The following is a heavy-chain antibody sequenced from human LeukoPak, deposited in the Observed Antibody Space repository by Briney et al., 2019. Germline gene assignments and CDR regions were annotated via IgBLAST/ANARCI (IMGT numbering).Heavy chain of an antibody. CDR2: IYYSGST. D-gene: IGHD6-13*01. J-gene: IGHJ3*02. CDR3: ARYRLAAAGTIHDAFDI. Sequence: SETLSLTCTVSGGSISSYYWSWIRQPPGKGLEWIGYIYYSGSTNYNPSLKSRVTISVDTSKNQFSLKLSSVTAADTAVYYCARYRLAAAGTIHDAFDIWGQGTMVTVSS. V-gene: IGHV4-59*01. CDR1: GGSISSYY.